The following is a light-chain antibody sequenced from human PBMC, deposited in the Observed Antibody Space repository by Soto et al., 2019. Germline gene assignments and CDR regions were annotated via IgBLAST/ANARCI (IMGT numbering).Light chain of an antibody. CDR3: QQYNSYS. CDR2: DIS. J-gene: IGKJ1*01. V-gene: IGKV1-5*01. Sequence: DIQMAQSPSTLCASVGDRVTITCRASQSISDWLAWYQQKPGKAPKLLIYDISNLEIGVPSRFSGSGSGTEFTLTISGLQPDDFATYYCQQYNSYSFGQGTKVDI. CDR1: QSISDW.